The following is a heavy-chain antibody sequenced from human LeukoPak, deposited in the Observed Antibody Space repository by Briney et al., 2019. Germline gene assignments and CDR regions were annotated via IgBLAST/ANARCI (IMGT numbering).Heavy chain of an antibody. D-gene: IGHD6-13*01. Sequence: SETLSLTCTVSGGSISSYYWSWIRQPAGKGLEWIGRIYTSGSTNYNPSLKSRVTMSVDTSKNQFSLKLSSVTAADTAVYYCARVEGRAAAGAIDYWGQGILVTVSS. CDR2: IYTSGST. V-gene: IGHV4-4*07. J-gene: IGHJ4*02. CDR3: ARVEGRAAAGAIDY. CDR1: GGSISSYY.